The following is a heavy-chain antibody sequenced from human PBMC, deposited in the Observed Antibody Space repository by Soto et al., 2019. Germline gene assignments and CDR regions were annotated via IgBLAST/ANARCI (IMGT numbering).Heavy chain of an antibody. CDR3: ARARLGDYIWGTQLEYYFDY. Sequence: GGSLRLSCAASGFTFSDYYMSWIRQAPGKGLEWVSYISSSGSTIYYADSVKGRFTISRDNAKNSLYLQMNSLRAEDTAVYYCARARLGDYIWGTQLEYYFDYWGQGTLVTVS. V-gene: IGHV3-11*01. CDR1: GFTFSDYY. D-gene: IGHD3-16*01. CDR2: ISSSGSTI. J-gene: IGHJ4*02.